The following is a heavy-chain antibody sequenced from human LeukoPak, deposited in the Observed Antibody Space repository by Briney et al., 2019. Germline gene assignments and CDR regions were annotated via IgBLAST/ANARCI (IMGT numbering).Heavy chain of an antibody. J-gene: IGHJ4*02. V-gene: IGHV4-59*12. D-gene: IGHD5-12*01. CDR1: GGSISSYY. CDR2: IYYSGST. Sequence: VKPSETLSLTCTVSGGSISSYYWSWIRQPPGKGLEWIGYIYYSGSTNYNPSLKSRVTISVDTSKNQFSLKLSSVTAADTAVYYCARGRRGGYDYPYFDYWGQGTLVTVSS. CDR3: ARGRRGGYDYPYFDY.